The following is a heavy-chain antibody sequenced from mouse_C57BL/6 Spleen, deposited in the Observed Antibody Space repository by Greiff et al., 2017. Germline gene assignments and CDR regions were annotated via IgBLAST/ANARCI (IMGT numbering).Heavy chain of an antibody. D-gene: IGHD1-1*02. Sequence: VQLKQSGPGLVKPSQSLSLTCSVTGYSITSGYYWNWIRQFPGNKLEWMGYISYDGSNNYNPSLKNRISITRDTSKNQFFLKLNSVTTEDTATYYCARNGGSPAWFAYWGQGTLVTVSA. CDR1: GYSITSGYY. CDR2: ISYDGSN. V-gene: IGHV3-6*01. J-gene: IGHJ3*01. CDR3: ARNGGSPAWFAY.